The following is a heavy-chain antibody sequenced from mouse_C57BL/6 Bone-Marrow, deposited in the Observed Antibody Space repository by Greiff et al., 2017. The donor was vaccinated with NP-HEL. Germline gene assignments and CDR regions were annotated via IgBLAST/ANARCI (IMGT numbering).Heavy chain of an antibody. J-gene: IGHJ3*01. CDR3: ARPIFDGYDVGGFAY. V-gene: IGHV5-12*01. CDR1: GFTFSDYY. D-gene: IGHD2-3*01. CDR2: ISTGGGST. Sequence: EVKLVESGGGLVQPGGSLKLSCAASGFTFSDYYMYWVRQSPEKRLEWVAYISTGGGSTYYPDTVKGRFTISTDTANNTLYLQISRLKSEDTAMYYCARPIFDGYDVGGFAYWGQGTLVTVSA.